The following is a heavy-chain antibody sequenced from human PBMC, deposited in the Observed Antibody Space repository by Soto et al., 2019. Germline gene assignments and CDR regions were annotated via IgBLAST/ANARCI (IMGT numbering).Heavy chain of an antibody. D-gene: IGHD2-15*01. CDR1: GGSISSSSYY. Sequence: QLQLQESGPGLVKPSETLSLTCTVSGGSISSSSYYWGWIRQPPGKGLEWIGSIYYSGSTYYNPSLMSRVTISVDTSKNQFSLKRSSVTAADTAVYYCARLEGYCSGGSCHPDAFDIWGQGTMVTVSS. CDR3: ARLEGYCSGGSCHPDAFDI. J-gene: IGHJ3*02. V-gene: IGHV4-39*01. CDR2: IYYSGST.